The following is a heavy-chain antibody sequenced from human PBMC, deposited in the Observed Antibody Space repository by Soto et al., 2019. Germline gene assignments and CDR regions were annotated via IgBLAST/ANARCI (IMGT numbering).Heavy chain of an antibody. V-gene: IGHV3-23*01. D-gene: IGHD4-17*01. CDR3: AKPTDHDYGDSDLDFDY. CDR2: ISGSGGST. Sequence: PGGSLRLSCATSAFTFSSYAMSWVRQAPGKGLEWVSAISGSGGSTYYADSVKGRFTISRDNSKNTLYLQMNSLRAEDTAVYYCAKPTDHDYGDSDLDFDYWGQGTLVTVSS. J-gene: IGHJ4*02. CDR1: AFTFSSYA.